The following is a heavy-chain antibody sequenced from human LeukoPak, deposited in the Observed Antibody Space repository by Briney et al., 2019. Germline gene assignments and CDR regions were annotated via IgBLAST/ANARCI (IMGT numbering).Heavy chain of an antibody. J-gene: IGHJ6*02. CDR2: ISGSGAYT. D-gene: IGHD4/OR15-4a*01. CDR3: ARDTSFNYGAHAMDV. V-gene: IGHV3-23*01. CDR1: GFTFDNYA. Sequence: GGSLRLSCAASGFTFDNYAMNWVRQAPGKGLEWVLGISGSGAYTYYADSVKGRFTISRDNSQNTLYLQLNSLRAEDTAIYYCARDTSFNYGAHAMDVWGQGATVTVSS.